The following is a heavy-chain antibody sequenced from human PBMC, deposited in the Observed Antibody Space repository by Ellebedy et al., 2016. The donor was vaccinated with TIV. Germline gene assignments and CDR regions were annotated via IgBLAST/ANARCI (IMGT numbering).Heavy chain of an antibody. CDR1: GFTFTNYD. Sequence: GESLKISCAASGFTFTNYDMHWVRQATGKGLGWVSAIGTVGDTYYAGSVKGRFTISRENAKNSLYLQMNSLRAGDTAVYYCARATSGFDFWGQGALVTVSS. CDR3: ARATSGFDF. J-gene: IGHJ4*02. V-gene: IGHV3-13*01. CDR2: IGTVGDT. D-gene: IGHD3-10*01.